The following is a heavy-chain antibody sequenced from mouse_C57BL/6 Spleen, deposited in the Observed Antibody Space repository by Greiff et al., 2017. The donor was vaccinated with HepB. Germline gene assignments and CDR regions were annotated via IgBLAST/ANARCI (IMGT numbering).Heavy chain of an antibody. CDR1: GYTFTSYN. Sequence: QVQLKESGAELVRPGASVKMSCKASGYTFTSYNMHWVKQTPRQGLEWIGAIYPGNGDTSYNQKFKGKATLTVDKSSSTAYMQLSSLTSEDSAVYFCARGGYSNYEGWFAYWGQGTLVTVSA. CDR3: ARGGYSNYEGWFAY. J-gene: IGHJ3*01. D-gene: IGHD2-5*01. V-gene: IGHV1-12*01. CDR2: IYPGNGDT.